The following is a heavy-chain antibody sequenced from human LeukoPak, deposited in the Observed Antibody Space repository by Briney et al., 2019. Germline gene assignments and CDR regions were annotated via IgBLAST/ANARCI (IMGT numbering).Heavy chain of an antibody. J-gene: IGHJ4*02. Sequence: GGSLRLSCAASGFTFSGFAMHWVRQPPGKGLEWVAVVSYDGGNRYYADSVTGRFTISRDNSKNPVSLQMDSLGTDDTAVYYCARGPQLWPIDYWGQGALVTVSS. V-gene: IGHV3-30*01. CDR3: ARGPQLWPIDY. D-gene: IGHD1-1*01. CDR2: VSYDGGNR. CDR1: GFTFSGFA.